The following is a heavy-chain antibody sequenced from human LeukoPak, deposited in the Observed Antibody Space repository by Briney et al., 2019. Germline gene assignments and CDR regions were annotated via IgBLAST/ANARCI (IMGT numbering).Heavy chain of an antibody. J-gene: IGHJ4*02. V-gene: IGHV3-23*01. CDR3: ARRYAADY. CDR1: GFTFSNYP. Sequence: PGGSLRLSCAASGFTFSNYPMSWVRQAPGKGLEWVSAISGSGGSTYYADSVNGRFTISRDNSKNTLYLQMNSLRAEDTAVYYCARRYAADYWGQGTLVTVSS. D-gene: IGHD3-9*01. CDR2: ISGSGGST.